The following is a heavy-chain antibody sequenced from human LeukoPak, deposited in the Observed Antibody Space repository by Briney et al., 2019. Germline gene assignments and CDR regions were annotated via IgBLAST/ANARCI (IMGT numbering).Heavy chain of an antibody. V-gene: IGHV3-48*01. CDR2: ISSSSSTI. Sequence: PGGSLRLSCAASGFTFSSYSMSWVRQAPGKGLEWVSYISSSSSTIYYADSVKGRFTISRDNAKNSLYLQMNSLRAEDTAVYYCARAGALDILGRAAPYYYYMDVWGKGTTVTVSS. CDR1: GFTFSSYS. J-gene: IGHJ6*03. D-gene: IGHD3-9*01. CDR3: ARAGALDILGRAAPYYYYMDV.